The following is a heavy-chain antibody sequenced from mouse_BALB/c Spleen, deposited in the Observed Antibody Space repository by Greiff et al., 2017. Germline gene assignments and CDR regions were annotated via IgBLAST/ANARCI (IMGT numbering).Heavy chain of an antibody. CDR1: GFTFNTNA. CDR2: IRSKSNNYAT. Sequence: EVQLVETGGGLVQPKGSLKLSCAASGFTFNTNAMNWVRQAPGKGLEWVARIRSKSNNYATYYADSVKDRFTISRDDSQSMLYLQMNNLKTEDTAMYYCVRELGAFDDWGQGTTLTVSS. V-gene: IGHV10S3*01. D-gene: IGHD4-1*01. CDR3: VRELGAFDD. J-gene: IGHJ2*01.